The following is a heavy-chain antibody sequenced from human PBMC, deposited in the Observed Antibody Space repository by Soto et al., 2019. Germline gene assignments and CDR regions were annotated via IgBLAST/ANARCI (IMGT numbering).Heavy chain of an antibody. Sequence: ASVKVSCKACGYTFTGYYMHWVRQAPGQGREWMGWINPNSGGTNYAQKFQGRVTMTRDTSISTAYMELSRLRSDDTAVYYCARGKRSYITMIVVAYAFAIGAQGTMVTVS. CDR1: GYTFTGYY. CDR3: ARGKRSYITMIVVAYAFAI. V-gene: IGHV1-2*02. CDR2: INPNSGGT. D-gene: IGHD3-22*01. J-gene: IGHJ3*02.